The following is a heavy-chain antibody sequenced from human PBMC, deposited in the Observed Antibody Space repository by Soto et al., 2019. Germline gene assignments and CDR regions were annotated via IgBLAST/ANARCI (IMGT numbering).Heavy chain of an antibody. CDR2: INPNSGGT. J-gene: IGHJ6*02. CDR3: ARGRRTYYDFWSGYERSYYYGMDV. CDR1: GYTFTGYY. V-gene: IGHV1-2*04. Sequence: SVKVSCKASGYTFTGYYMHWVRQAPGQGLEWMGWINPNSGGTNYAQKFQGWVTMTRDTSISTAYMELSRLRSDDTAVYYCARGRRTYYDFWSGYERSYYYGMDVWGQGTTVTVSS. D-gene: IGHD3-3*01.